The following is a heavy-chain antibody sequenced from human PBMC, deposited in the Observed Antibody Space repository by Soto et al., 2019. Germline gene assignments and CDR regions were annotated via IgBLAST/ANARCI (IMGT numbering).Heavy chain of an antibody. CDR3: AHSPPYNTTWAPDY. D-gene: IGHD1-1*01. V-gene: IGHV2-5*02. CDR2: ISWDDDK. CDR1: GFSFSTPGVG. J-gene: IGHJ4*01. Sequence: QITLKESGPTLVKPTQTLTLTCSFSGFSFSTPGVGVGWISQPTGKPLEWLALISWDDDKRYSPSLRSRLTITNDTSRNQVVLIMTNMDPLDTGTYYCAHSPPYNTTWAPDYGGHGTLVTVSS.